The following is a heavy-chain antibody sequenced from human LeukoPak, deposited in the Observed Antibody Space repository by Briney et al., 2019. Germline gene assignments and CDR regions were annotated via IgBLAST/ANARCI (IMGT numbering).Heavy chain of an antibody. D-gene: IGHD3-16*01. Sequence: SSETLSLTCGVSGGAITNYYWNWIRQAPGKGLEWLGYIYYTGSTTYNPSVKSRITISLDTSKKQISLKLRSVTAADTAVYYCARRGSWGESRPFDYWGQGSLVTVSS. CDR2: IYYTGST. CDR3: ARRGSWGESRPFDY. V-gene: IGHV4-59*01. CDR1: GGAITNYY. J-gene: IGHJ4*02.